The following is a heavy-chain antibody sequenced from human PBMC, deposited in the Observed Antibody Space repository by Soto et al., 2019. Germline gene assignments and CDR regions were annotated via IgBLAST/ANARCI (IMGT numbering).Heavy chain of an antibody. CDR3: ARTYYYDSSGYPGAFDI. D-gene: IGHD3-22*01. CDR1: GVTFSSYA. Sequence: SVKVSCPASGVTFSSYAISWVRQAPGQGLEWMGGIIPIFGTANYAQKFQGRVTITADESTSTAYMELSSLRSEDTAVYYCARTYYYDSSGYPGAFDIWGQGTMVTVSS. CDR2: IIPIFGTA. V-gene: IGHV1-69*13. J-gene: IGHJ3*02.